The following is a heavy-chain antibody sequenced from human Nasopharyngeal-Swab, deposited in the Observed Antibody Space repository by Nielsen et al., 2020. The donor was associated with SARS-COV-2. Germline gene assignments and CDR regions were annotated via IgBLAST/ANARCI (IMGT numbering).Heavy chain of an antibody. CDR3: ARLLELPDY. CDR2: IYAGGST. J-gene: IGHJ4*02. V-gene: IGHV3-53*01. Sequence: GGSLRLSCAASGFTVSTNYMTWVRQAPGKGLEWVSGIYAGGSTYYADSVKGRFTISRDNSKNTLYLQMNSLRAEDTAVYYCARLLELPDYWGQGTLVTVSS. CDR1: GFTVSTNY. D-gene: IGHD1-7*01.